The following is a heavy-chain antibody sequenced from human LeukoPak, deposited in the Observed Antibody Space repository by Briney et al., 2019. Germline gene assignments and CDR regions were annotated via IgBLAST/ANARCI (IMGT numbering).Heavy chain of an antibody. CDR2: INHGGST. V-gene: IGHV4-34*01. D-gene: IGHD3-10*01. CDR1: GGSLSGYY. CDR3: AGRRKLPYYYGSGSYYSYYFDY. J-gene: IGHJ4*02. Sequence: PSETLSLTCAVYGGSLSGYYWSWIRQSPGKGLEWIGEINHGGSTNYNPSLKSRVTISVDTSKNQFSLKLSSVTAADTAVYYCAGRRKLPYYYGSGSYYSYYFDYWGQGTLVTVSS.